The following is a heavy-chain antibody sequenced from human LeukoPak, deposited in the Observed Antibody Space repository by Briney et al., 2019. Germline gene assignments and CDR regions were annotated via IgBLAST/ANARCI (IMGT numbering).Heavy chain of an antibody. J-gene: IGHJ4*02. Sequence: LVKVSCKASGGTFSSYAISWVRQAPGQGLEWMGGIIPIFGTANYAQKFQGRVTITTDESTSTAYMELSSLRSEDTAVYYCAREGSYSTYFDYWGQGTLVTVSS. CDR2: IIPIFGTA. CDR1: GGTFSSYA. CDR3: AREGSYSTYFDY. D-gene: IGHD3-10*01. V-gene: IGHV1-69*05.